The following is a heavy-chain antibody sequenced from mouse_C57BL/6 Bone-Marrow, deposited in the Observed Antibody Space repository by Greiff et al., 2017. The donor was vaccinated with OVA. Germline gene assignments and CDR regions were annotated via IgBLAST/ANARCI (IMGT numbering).Heavy chain of an antibody. CDR3: ARGDYGFDY. V-gene: IGHV1-69*01. CDR2: IDPSDSYT. CDR1: GYPLPSYW. D-gene: IGHD2-4*01. J-gene: IGHJ2*01. Sequence: QVHVNQPGAEFVMPGASVKLSCKASGYPLPSYWRHWVKQRPGQGLEWIGEIDPSDSYTNYNQKFKGKSTLTVDKSSSTAYMQLSSLTSEDSAVYYCARGDYGFDYWGQGTTLTVSS.